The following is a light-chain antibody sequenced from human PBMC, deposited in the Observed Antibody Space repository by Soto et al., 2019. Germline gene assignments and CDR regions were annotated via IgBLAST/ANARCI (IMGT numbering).Light chain of an antibody. Sequence: QSVLTQSPSVSGAPGQRVTISCTGSSSNIGAHYDVHWYQQLPGTAPKLLIYRNSNRPSGVPDRFSGAKSGTSASLAITGLQAEDEADYYCQSYDSRLSGAVFGGGTQLTVL. CDR3: QSYDSRLSGAV. CDR1: SSNIGAHYD. CDR2: RNS. V-gene: IGLV1-40*01. J-gene: IGLJ3*02.